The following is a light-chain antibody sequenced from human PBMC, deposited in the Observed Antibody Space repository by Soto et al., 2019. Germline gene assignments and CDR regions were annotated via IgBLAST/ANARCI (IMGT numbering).Light chain of an antibody. J-gene: IGKJ4*01. Sequence: EIVLTQSPATLSLSPGERATLSCRASQSINRHLAWYRQKPGQAPRLLIYDASNRATGIPARFSGSGSGTDFTLTISSLEPEDFGVYYCQQYGGSPPLTFGGGTKVEIK. CDR3: QQYGGSPPLT. CDR2: DAS. V-gene: IGKV3-11*01. CDR1: QSINRH.